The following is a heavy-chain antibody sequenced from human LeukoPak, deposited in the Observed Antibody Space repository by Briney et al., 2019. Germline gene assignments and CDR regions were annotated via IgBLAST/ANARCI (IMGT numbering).Heavy chain of an antibody. CDR3: ARVRIGQQLDKYYYYAMDV. D-gene: IGHD6-13*01. J-gene: IGHJ6*02. Sequence: GASVTVSCKASGYTFTDYYMHWVRQAPGQGLEWMGWINPNSGGTNHAQKFQGRVTMTTDTSISTAYMEVSRLRSDDTAVYYCARVRIGQQLDKYYYYAMDVWGQGTTVTVSS. CDR1: GYTFTDYY. CDR2: INPNSGGT. V-gene: IGHV1-2*02.